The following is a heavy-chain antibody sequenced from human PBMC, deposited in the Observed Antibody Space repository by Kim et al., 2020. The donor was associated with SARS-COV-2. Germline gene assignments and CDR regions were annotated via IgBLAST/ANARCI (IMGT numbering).Heavy chain of an antibody. V-gene: IGHV4-39*01. D-gene: IGHD3-22*01. J-gene: IGHJ2*01. CDR3: ARRGRDSSGYYFPSNWYFDR. Sequence: SETLSLTCTVSGGSISSSSYYWGWIRQPPGKGLEWIGSIYYSGSTYYNPSLKSRVTISVDTSKNQFSLKLSSVTAADTAVYYCARRGRDSSGYYFPSNWYFDRGGRGTLVTVSS. CDR2: IYYSGST. CDR1: GGSISSSSYY.